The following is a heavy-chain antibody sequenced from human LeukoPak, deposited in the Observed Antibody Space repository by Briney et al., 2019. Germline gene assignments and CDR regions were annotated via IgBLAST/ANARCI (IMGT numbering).Heavy chain of an antibody. CDR2: IYTSGST. D-gene: IGHD3-3*01. CDR1: GGSISSYY. V-gene: IGHV4-4*07. J-gene: IGHJ4*02. CDR3: ATWPSTIALFGVVLPSSVDY. Sequence: SETLSLTCTVSGGSISSYYWSWIRQPAGKGLEWIGRIYTSGSTNYNPSLKSRVTMSVDTSKNQFSLKLSSVTAADTAVYFCATWPSTIALFGVVLPSSVDYWGQGTLVTVSS.